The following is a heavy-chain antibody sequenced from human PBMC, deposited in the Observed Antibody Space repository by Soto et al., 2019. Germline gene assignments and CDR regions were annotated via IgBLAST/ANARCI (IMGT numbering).Heavy chain of an antibody. CDR3: AAGEASSRNLAPYYLDF. Sequence: SDTLSLTCTVSGGSIRSGEYYWSWIRQPPGKGLEWIGYIYYSGSTYYNPSLKSRVTISVDTSKTQFSLKLSSVTTVDTAVYFCAAGEASSRNLAPYYLDFWGQGTLVTVSS. CDR1: GGSIRSGEYY. V-gene: IGHV4-30-4*02. CDR2: IYYSGST. D-gene: IGHD6-13*01. J-gene: IGHJ4*02.